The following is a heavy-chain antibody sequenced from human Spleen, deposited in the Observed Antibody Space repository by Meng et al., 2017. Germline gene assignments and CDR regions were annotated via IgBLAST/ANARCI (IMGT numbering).Heavy chain of an antibody. CDR2: INHSGST. V-gene: IGHV4-34*01. Sequence: SETLSLTCAVYGGSFSGYYWSWIRQPPGKGLEWIGEINHSGSTNYNPSLKSRVTISVDTSKNQFALNLSSVTAADSAVYYCARNSGGYGDYYYYGMDVWGQGTTVTVSS. CDR1: GGSFSGYY. J-gene: IGHJ6*01. D-gene: IGHD4/OR15-4a*01. CDR3: ARNSGGYGDYYYYGMDV.